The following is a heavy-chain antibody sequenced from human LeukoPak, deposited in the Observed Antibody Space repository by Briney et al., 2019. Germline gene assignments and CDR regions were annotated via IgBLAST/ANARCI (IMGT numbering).Heavy chain of an antibody. Sequence: SETLSLTCAVYGGSFSGYYWSWIRQPPGKGLEWIGEINHSGSTNYNPSLKSRVTISVDASKNQFSLKLSSVTAADTAVYYCARLSQIVAFDIWGQGTMVTVSS. CDR1: GGSFSGYY. D-gene: IGHD6-6*01. CDR3: ARLSQIVAFDI. J-gene: IGHJ3*02. CDR2: INHSGST. V-gene: IGHV4-34*01.